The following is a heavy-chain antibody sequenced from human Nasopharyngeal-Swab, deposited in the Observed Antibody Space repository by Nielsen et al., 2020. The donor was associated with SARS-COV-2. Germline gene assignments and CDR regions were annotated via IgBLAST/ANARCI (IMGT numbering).Heavy chain of an antibody. D-gene: IGHD6-19*01. CDR3: ARAGDSSGWYFWFDP. V-gene: IGHV3-30-3*01. Sequence: GESLKISCAASGFTFSSYAMHWVRQAPGKGLEWVAVISYDGSNKYYADSMKGRFTISRDNSKNTLYLQMNSLRAEDTAVYYCARAGDSSGWYFWFDPWGQGTLVTVSS. CDR2: ISYDGSNK. J-gene: IGHJ5*02. CDR1: GFTFSSYA.